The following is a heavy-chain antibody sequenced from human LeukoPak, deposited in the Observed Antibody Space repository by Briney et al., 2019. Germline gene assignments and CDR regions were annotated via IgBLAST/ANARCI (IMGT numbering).Heavy chain of an antibody. V-gene: IGHV4-31*03. CDR1: GGSISSGGYY. D-gene: IGHD1-26*01. CDR3: ARGTKWEPIDY. J-gene: IGHJ4*02. CDR2: IYYSGST. Sequence: SETLSLTCTVSGGSISSGGYYWSWIRQHPGKGLEWIGYIYYSGSTYYNPSLKSRVTISVDTSKNQFSLKLSSVTAADTAVYYCARGTKWEPIDYRGQGTLVTVSS.